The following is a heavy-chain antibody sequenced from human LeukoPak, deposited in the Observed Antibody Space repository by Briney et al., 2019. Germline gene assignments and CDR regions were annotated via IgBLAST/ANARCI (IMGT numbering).Heavy chain of an antibody. CDR1: GYRFTGYN. Sequence: GASVKVSCKASGYRFTGYNIDWVRQAPGQRPEWMGRINAENGDTEYSQKFQGRVTITRDTFASTCYVELSSLRSEDTAVYYCARGFDSRFFNYWGRGTLVTVSS. J-gene: IGHJ4*02. V-gene: IGHV1-3*01. CDR2: INAENGDT. CDR3: ARGFDSRFFNY. D-gene: IGHD3-22*01.